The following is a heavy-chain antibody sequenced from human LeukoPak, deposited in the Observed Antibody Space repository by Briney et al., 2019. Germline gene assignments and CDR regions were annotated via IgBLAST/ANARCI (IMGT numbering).Heavy chain of an antibody. Sequence: ASVKVSCKASGYTFTSYAMNWVRQAPGQGLEWMGWINTNTGNPTYAQGFTGRFVSSLDTSVSTAYLQISSLKAEDTAVYYCARAPVITFGGVIVTDWFDPWGQGTLVTVSS. D-gene: IGHD3-16*02. CDR3: ARAPVITFGGVIVTDWFDP. CDR1: GYTFTSYA. V-gene: IGHV7-4-1*02. J-gene: IGHJ5*02. CDR2: INTNTGNP.